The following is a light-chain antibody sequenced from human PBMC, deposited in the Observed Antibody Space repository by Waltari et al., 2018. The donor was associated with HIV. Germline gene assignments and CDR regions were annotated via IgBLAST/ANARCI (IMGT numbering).Light chain of an antibody. Sequence: QSALTQPASVSGSPGQSITISCTGTSSDVGGYNYVSWYQQHPGKAPKVMIYEVSKRPSGVPKRFSGSKSGNTASLTISGLQVEDEADYYCSSYTSSSLEVFGGGTKLTVL. J-gene: IGLJ2*01. CDR2: EVS. CDR1: SSDVGGYNY. V-gene: IGLV2-14*03. CDR3: SSYTSSSLEV.